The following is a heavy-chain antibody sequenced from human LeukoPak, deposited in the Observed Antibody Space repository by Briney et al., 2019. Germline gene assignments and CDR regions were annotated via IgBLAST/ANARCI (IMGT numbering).Heavy chain of an antibody. Sequence: GGSLRLSCAASGFAFSSYGVHWVRQAPDQGLEWLALISSDGDYICYADSVKGRFTISRDNSKDTLYLQMNSLRAEDTALYYCAREAGISSDSRAFDIWGQGTMVTVSS. CDR1: GFAFSSYG. D-gene: IGHD6-19*01. J-gene: IGHJ3*02. CDR2: ISSDGDYI. CDR3: AREAGISSDSRAFDI. V-gene: IGHV3-30-3*01.